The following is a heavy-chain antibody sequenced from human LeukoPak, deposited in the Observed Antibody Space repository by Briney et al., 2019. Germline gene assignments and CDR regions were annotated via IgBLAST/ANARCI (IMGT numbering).Heavy chain of an antibody. V-gene: IGHV5-51*01. CDR3: ARHYYDILTGYGPFDP. D-gene: IGHD3-9*01. CDR1: GYSFTSYW. CDR2: IYPGDSDT. Sequence: GESLKISCKGSGYSFTSYWIGWVRQMPGKGLEWMGIIYPGDSDTRYSPSFQGQVTISADKSISTAYLQWSSLKASDTAMYYCARHYYDILTGYGPFDPWGQGTLVTVSS. J-gene: IGHJ5*02.